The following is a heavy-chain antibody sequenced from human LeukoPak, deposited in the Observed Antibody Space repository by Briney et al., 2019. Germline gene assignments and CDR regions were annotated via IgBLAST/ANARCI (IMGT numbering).Heavy chain of an antibody. Sequence: GGSLRLSCAASGFTFSSYAMSWVRQAPGKGLEWVSAISGSGGSTYYADSVKGRFTISRDNSKNTLYLQMNSLRAEDTAVYYCARGSPVPAAISHYYYYGMDVWGQGTTVTVSS. V-gene: IGHV3-23*01. D-gene: IGHD2-2*01. CDR2: ISGSGGST. J-gene: IGHJ6*02. CDR1: GFTFSSYA. CDR3: ARGSPVPAAISHYYYYGMDV.